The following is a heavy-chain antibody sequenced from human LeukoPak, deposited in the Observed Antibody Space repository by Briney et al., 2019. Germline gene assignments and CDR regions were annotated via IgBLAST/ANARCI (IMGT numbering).Heavy chain of an antibody. CDR1: GFTFSSYS. Sequence: PGGSLRLSCAASGFTFSSYSMNWVRQAPGKGLEWVSSISRSSSYIYYADSVKGRFTISRDNAKNSLYLQMNSLRAEDTAVYYCARDLVRGVIRYYYYGMDVWGQGTTVTVSS. CDR2: ISRSSSYI. D-gene: IGHD3-10*01. CDR3: ARDLVRGVIRYYYYGMDV. V-gene: IGHV3-21*01. J-gene: IGHJ6*02.